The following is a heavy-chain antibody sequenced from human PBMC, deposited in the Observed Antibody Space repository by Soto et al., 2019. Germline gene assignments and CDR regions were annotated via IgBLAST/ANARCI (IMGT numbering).Heavy chain of an antibody. V-gene: IGHV3-72*01. D-gene: IGHD3-10*01. CDR3: AMEGSGPGWT. J-gene: IGHJ5*02. CDR1: GFTFSDHY. Sequence: EVRLVESGGGLVQPGGSLRLSCAASGFTFSDHYMDWVRQAPGKGLEWVGRTRNKPNSYTTEYAASVRGRFTISSDDSKNSLYLQMNSLKTEDTAVYYCAMEGSGPGWTWGQGTLVTVSS. CDR2: TRNKPNSYTT.